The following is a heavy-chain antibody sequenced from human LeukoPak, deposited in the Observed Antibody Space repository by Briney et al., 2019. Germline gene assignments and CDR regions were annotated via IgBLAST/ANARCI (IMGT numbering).Heavy chain of an antibody. D-gene: IGHD3-10*01. CDR2: ISSSGTTV. CDR1: GFTFSDYS. J-gene: IGHJ4*02. V-gene: IGHV3-11*01. Sequence: PGGSLRLSCAASGFTFSDYSMNWIRQTPGKGLEWISFISSSGTTVKYAYSVKGRFTISRDNAENSLYLQMHSLRVEDTAVYYCARDFPGASYYFDYWGQGTLITVSS. CDR3: ARDFPGASYYFDY.